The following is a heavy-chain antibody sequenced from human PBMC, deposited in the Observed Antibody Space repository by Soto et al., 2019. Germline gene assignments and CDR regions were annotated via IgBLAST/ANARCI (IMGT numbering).Heavy chain of an antibody. CDR3: ARSAIATHWFFDL. CDR1: GGPISSSSYY. CDR2: IYYTGYT. V-gene: IGHV4-39*01. J-gene: IGHJ2*01. D-gene: IGHD5-18*01. Sequence: SETLSLTCSVSGGPISSSSYYWGWIRQAPGKGLEWLATIYYTGYTYHNPSLKSHVTISVDTSKDQFSLELASVTAADTALYYCARSAIATHWFFDLWGRGTLVTVSS.